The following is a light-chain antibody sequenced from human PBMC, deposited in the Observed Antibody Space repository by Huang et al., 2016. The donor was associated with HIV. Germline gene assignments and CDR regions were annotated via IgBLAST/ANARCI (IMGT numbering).Light chain of an antibody. V-gene: IGKV1-39*01. CDR3: QQSYSSLT. CDR1: QSISSY. CDR2: ASC. J-gene: IGKJ4*01. Sequence: DIQMTQSPSSLSASVGDRVTITCRASQSISSYLNWHQQKPGKAPKLLIYASCSMQSGVPSRFIGSGSGTDFTLTISSLQPEDFATDYCQQSYSSLTFGGGTKVEIK.